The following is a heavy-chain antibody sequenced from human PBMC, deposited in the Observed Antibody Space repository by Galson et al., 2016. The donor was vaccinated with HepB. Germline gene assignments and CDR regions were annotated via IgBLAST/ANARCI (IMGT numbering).Heavy chain of an antibody. CDR2: IYYSGST. Sequence: SETLSLTCTVSGGSVSSGGYYWSWIRQPPGKGLEWIGYIYYSGSTNYNPSLKSRVTISEDTSKNQFSLKMSSVTAADTAIYYCARLLMTTVAIDYWGQGTLVTVSS. D-gene: IGHD4-23*01. V-gene: IGHV4-61*08. J-gene: IGHJ4*02. CDR1: GGSVSSGGYY. CDR3: ARLLMTTVAIDY.